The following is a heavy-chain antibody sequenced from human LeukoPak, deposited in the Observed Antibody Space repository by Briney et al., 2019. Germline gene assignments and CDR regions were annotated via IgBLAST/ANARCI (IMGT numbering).Heavy chain of an antibody. CDR3: AREGAEQAFDI. J-gene: IGHJ3*02. D-gene: IGHD1-26*01. CDR1: GFTFSSYA. Sequence: GSLRLSCAASGFTFSSYAMHWVRQAPGKGLEWVAVISYDGSNKYYADSVKGRFTISRDNSKNTLYLQMNSLRAEDTAVYYCAREGAEQAFDIWGQGTMVTVSS. CDR2: ISYDGSNK. V-gene: IGHV3-30-3*01.